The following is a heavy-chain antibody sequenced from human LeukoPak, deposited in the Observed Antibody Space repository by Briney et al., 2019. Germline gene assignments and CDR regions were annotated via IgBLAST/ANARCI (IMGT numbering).Heavy chain of an antibody. CDR3: ARDRPEVLLWFGELL. CDR2: INAGNGNT. CDR1: GYTFTSYA. D-gene: IGHD3-10*01. V-gene: IGHV1-3*01. J-gene: IGHJ4*02. Sequence: ASVKFSCKASGYTFTSYAMHWVRQAPGQRLEWMGWINAGNGNTKYSQKFQGRVTITRDTSASTAYMELSSLRSEDTAVYYCARDRPEVLLWFGELLWGQGTLVTVSS.